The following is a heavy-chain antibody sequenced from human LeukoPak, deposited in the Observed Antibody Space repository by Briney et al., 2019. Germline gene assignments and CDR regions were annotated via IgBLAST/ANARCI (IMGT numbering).Heavy chain of an antibody. J-gene: IGHJ4*02. CDR3: ANWDSSGWGLLDY. D-gene: IGHD6-19*01. Sequence: GGSLRLSCAASGFTFSSYGMHWVRQAPGKGLEWVAVISYDGSNKYYADSVKGRFTISRDNSKNTLYLQMNSLRAEDTAVYYCANWDSSGWGLLDYWGQGTLVTVSS. CDR1: GFTFSSYG. V-gene: IGHV3-30*18. CDR2: ISYDGSNK.